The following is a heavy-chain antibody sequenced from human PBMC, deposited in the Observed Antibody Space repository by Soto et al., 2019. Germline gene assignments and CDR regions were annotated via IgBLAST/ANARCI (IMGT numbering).Heavy chain of an antibody. V-gene: IGHV5-51*01. CDR1: GYSFTSYW. Sequence: GESLKISCEGSGYSFTSYWIGWVRQMPGKGLEWMGIIYPGDSDTRYSPSFQGQVTISADKSISTAYLQWSSLKASDTAMYYCARVDTADYHYYGMDVWGQGTTVTVSS. CDR3: ARVDTADYHYYGMDV. D-gene: IGHD5-18*01. CDR2: IYPGDSDT. J-gene: IGHJ6*02.